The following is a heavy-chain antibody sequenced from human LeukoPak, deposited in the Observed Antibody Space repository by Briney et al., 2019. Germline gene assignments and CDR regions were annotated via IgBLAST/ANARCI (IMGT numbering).Heavy chain of an antibody. CDR2: IYYTVST. CDR3: ARHYSGYDASGLDI. CDR1: GGSINSYS. D-gene: IGHD5-12*01. J-gene: IGHJ3*02. Sequence: SETLSLTCTVSGGSINSYSWSWIRQPPGKALEWIGHIYYTVSTKYSPSLKSRVTISVDTSKNQLSLKLTPVTAADTAVYYCARHYSGYDASGLDIWGQGTMVTVSS. V-gene: IGHV4-59*08.